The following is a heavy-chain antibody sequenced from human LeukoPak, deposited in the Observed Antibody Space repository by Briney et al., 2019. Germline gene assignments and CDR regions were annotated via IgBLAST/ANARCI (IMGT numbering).Heavy chain of an antibody. Sequence: SGTLSLTCTVSGGSISSGGYYWSWIRQHPGKGLEWIGYIYYSGSTYYNPSLKSRVTISVDTSKNQFSLKLSSVTAADTAVYYCARGITMVRGVNSDVWGQGTTVTVSS. D-gene: IGHD3-10*01. CDR2: IYYSGST. J-gene: IGHJ6*02. CDR1: GGSISSGGYY. V-gene: IGHV4-31*03. CDR3: ARGITMVRGVNSDV.